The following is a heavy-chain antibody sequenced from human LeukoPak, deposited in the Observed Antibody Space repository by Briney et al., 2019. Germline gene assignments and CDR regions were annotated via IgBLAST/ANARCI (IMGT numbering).Heavy chain of an antibody. V-gene: IGHV3-20*04. CDR2: INWNGGST. J-gene: IGHJ4*02. CDR1: GFTFSTYA. Sequence: GGPLRLSCAASGFTFSTYAMRWVRQAPGKGLGWVSGINWNGGSTGYADSVTGRFPISRHTAQNSLYLQMNSLRAEDTALFFFSSRRRHTRSFDYWGQGTLVTVSS. D-gene: IGHD2-21*01. CDR3: SSRRRHTRSFDY.